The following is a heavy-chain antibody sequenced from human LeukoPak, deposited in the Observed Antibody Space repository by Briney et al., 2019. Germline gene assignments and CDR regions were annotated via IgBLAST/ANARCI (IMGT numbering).Heavy chain of an antibody. CDR3: VNGYSSGGSCLNFDY. D-gene: IGHD2-15*01. V-gene: IGHV1-2*02. Sequence: ASVKVSCKASGYTFTGYYMHWVRQAPGQGLEWMGWINPNSGGTNYAQKFQGRVTMTRDTSISTAYMELSRLRSDDTAVYYCVNGYSSGGSCLNFDYWGQGTLVTVSS. J-gene: IGHJ4*02. CDR2: INPNSGGT. CDR1: GYTFTGYY.